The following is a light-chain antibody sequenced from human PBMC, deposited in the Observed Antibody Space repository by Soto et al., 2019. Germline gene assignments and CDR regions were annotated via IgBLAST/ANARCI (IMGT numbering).Light chain of an antibody. Sequence: EIVMTQSPATLSVSPGERATLSCRASQSVSSNLAWYHQKTGQAPRLLIYGASTRATGIPARFSGSGSGTEFTLTISSLQPEDFAVYYCQQYTNWPPYTFGQGTKLEIK. CDR3: QQYTNWPPYT. V-gene: IGKV3-15*01. CDR1: QSVSSN. CDR2: GAS. J-gene: IGKJ2*01.